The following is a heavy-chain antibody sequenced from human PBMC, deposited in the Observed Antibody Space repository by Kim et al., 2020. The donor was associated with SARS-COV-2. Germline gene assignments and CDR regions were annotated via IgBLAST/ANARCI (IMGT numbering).Heavy chain of an antibody. CDR2: ISSSSSYI. V-gene: IGHV3-21*01. D-gene: IGHD3-3*01. Sequence: GGSLRLSCAASGFTFSSYSMNWVRQAPGKGLEWVSSISSSSSYIYYADSVKGRFTISRDNAKNSLYLQMNSLRAEDTAVYYCASLYDFWSDILSEGAYYGMDVWGQGTTVTVSS. J-gene: IGHJ6*02. CDR1: GFTFSSYS. CDR3: ASLYDFWSDILSEGAYYGMDV.